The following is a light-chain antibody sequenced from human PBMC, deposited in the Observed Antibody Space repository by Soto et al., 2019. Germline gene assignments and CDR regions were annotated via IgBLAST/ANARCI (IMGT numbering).Light chain of an antibody. CDR1: QPVSDK. CDR2: GAS. J-gene: IGKJ4*01. V-gene: IGKV3-15*01. Sequence: ELVLTQSPDTLSSSPGESLTLSCWASQPVSDKIAWYQHKPGQAPRLLIYGASARATGVPDRFSGTGSGTDFTLTISSLQPEDFAVYYCQQSYSTPLTFGGGTQVEIK. CDR3: QQSYSTPLT.